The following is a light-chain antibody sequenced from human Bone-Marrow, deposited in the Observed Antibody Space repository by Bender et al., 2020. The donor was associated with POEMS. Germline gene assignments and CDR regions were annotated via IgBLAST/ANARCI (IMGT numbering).Light chain of an antibody. CDR2: DVS. CDR1: SSDIGSYNY. CDR3: QSYDNSLGGWV. V-gene: IGLV2-14*03. J-gene: IGLJ3*02. Sequence: QSALTQPASVSGSPGQSITISCTGTSSDIGSYNYVSWYQQHPGKAPKLMIYDVSDRPSGVSNRFSGSKSGNTASLTISGLQAEDEAHYYCQSYDNSLGGWVFGGGTKLTVL.